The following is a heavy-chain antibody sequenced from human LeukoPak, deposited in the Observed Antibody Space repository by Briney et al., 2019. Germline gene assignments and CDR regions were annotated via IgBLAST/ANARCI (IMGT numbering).Heavy chain of an antibody. D-gene: IGHD4-17*01. CDR2: IKQDGSEK. J-gene: IGHJ4*02. CDR1: GFIFSNHW. Sequence: GGSLRLSCVASGFIFSNHWMSWVRQAPGRGLEGVAHIKQDGSEKHYVDSVEGRFTLSRDDAKNSLYLQMNSLRVDDSAVYYCARGPDYGARVDYLDYWGQGALVTVSS. CDR3: ARGPDYGARVDYLDY. V-gene: IGHV3-7*01.